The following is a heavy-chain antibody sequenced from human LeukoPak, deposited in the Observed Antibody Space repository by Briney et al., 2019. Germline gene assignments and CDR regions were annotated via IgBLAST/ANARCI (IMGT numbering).Heavy chain of an antibody. Sequence: PGGSLRLSCSASGFTFNRFYLHWVRQAPGKGLEFVSHISSNGATTYYADSVKGRFTISRDNSKNTLYLQMNSLRAEDTAVYYCASTKWFIGYWGQGTLVTVSS. CDR1: GFTFNRFY. V-gene: IGHV3-64*04. J-gene: IGHJ4*02. D-gene: IGHD3-22*01. CDR3: ASTKWFIGY. CDR2: ISSNGATT.